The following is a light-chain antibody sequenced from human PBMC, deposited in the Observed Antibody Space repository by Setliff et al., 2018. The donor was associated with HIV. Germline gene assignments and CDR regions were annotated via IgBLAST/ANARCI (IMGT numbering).Light chain of an antibody. CDR3: CSYVAGSHYV. Sequence: ALAQPASVSGSPGQSITISCTGTSSDLGSYHLVSWYQHRPGKAPKLVIYEGSQRPSGVSTRFSGSTSGDTASLTIAGLQAEDEADYYCCSYVAGSHYVFGTGTKVTVL. J-gene: IGLJ1*01. CDR1: SSDLGSYHL. V-gene: IGLV2-23*01. CDR2: EGS.